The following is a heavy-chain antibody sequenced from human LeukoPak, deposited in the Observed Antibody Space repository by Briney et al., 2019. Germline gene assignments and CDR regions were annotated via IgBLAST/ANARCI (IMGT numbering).Heavy chain of an antibody. J-gene: IGHJ4*02. Sequence: SETLSLTCSVSGASISSHYWSWIRQPPGKGLEWIGYIYYSVRTNYNPSLKSRVTISVDTSKNQFSLKLSSVTAADTAVYYCARGHCSGGSCYLYWGQGTLVTVSS. CDR2: IYYSVRT. CDR3: ARGHCSGGSCYLY. D-gene: IGHD2-15*01. V-gene: IGHV4-59*11. CDR1: GASISSHY.